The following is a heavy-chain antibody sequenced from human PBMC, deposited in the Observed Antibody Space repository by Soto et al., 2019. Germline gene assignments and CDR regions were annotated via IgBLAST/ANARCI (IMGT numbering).Heavy chain of an antibody. CDR2: ISSSSSTI. J-gene: IGHJ3*02. CDR3: ARGEFSRPALDAFDI. Sequence: GGSLRLSCAASGFTFSSYSMNWVRQAPGKGLEWVSYISSSSSTIYYADSVKGRFTISRDNAKNSLYLQMNSLRDEDTAVYYCARGEFSRPALDAFDIWGQGTMVTVSS. D-gene: IGHD3-10*01. V-gene: IGHV3-48*02. CDR1: GFTFSSYS.